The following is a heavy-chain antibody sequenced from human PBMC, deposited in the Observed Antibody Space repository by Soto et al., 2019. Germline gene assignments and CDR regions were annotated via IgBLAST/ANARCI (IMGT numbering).Heavy chain of an antibody. Sequence: GGSLRLSCAASGFTFSSYSMNWVRQAPGKGLEWVSSISSSSSYIYYADSVKGRFTISRDNAKNSLYLQMNSLRAEDTAVYYCAREIVVVPAAIPERYFDYWGQGTLVT. CDR3: AREIVVVPAAIPERYFDY. J-gene: IGHJ4*02. V-gene: IGHV3-21*01. CDR1: GFTFSSYS. D-gene: IGHD2-2*02. CDR2: ISSSSSYI.